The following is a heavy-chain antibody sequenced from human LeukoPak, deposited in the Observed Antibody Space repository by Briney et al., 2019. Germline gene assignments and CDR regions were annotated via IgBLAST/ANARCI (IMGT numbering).Heavy chain of an antibody. CDR2: IRSDGHHT. J-gene: IGHJ4*02. CDR3: AKPSGSGVDY. D-gene: IGHD1-26*01. CDR1: GFTFSSYW. V-gene: IGHV3-30*02. Sequence: GGSLRLSCAASGFTFSSYWMNWVRQAPGKGLEWVAFIRSDGHHTYYADSVKGRFTITRDNSKNTLYLQMNSLRLEDMALYYCAKPSGSGVDYWGRGTRVTVSS.